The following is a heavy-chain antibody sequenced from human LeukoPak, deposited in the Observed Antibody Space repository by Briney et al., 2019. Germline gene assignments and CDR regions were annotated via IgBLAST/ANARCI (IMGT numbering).Heavy chain of an antibody. J-gene: IGHJ4*02. Sequence: PGESLRLSCEASGFTFTKFWMSWVRQAPGKGLEWEANIQEDGKKENYVDSVRGRFTISRDNAKNSIYLQMNSLRVEDTAVYYCAKDIVGGGDDYWGQGTLVIVSS. V-gene: IGHV3-7*01. D-gene: IGHD2-21*02. CDR2: IQEDGKKE. CDR1: GFTFTKFW. CDR3: AKDIVGGGDDY.